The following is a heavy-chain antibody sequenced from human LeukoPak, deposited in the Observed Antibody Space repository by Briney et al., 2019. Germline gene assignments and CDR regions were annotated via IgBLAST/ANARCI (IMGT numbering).Heavy chain of an antibody. CDR3: ARDTSPYCGDDCYFDAFDL. Sequence: GGSLRLSCVASEFTFGRYWMTWVRQAPGKGLEWVANINQDGRKEHYVDSVKGRFTISRDNAKSFLYLQMNSLRAEYTAVYFCARDTSPYCGDDCYFDAFDLWGQGTMVTVSS. J-gene: IGHJ3*01. CDR2: INQDGRKE. D-gene: IGHD2-21*02. CDR1: EFTFGRYW. V-gene: IGHV3-7*03.